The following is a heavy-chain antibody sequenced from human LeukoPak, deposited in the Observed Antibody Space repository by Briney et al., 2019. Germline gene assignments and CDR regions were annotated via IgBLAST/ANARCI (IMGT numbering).Heavy chain of an antibody. Sequence: PGGSLRLSCAASGFTFSSYGMHWVRQAPGKGLEWVAFIRYDGSNKYYADSVKGRFTISRDNAKNSLYLQMNSLRAEDTAVYYCARDRDSVAGTSGNCDYWGQGTLVTVSS. CDR3: ARDRDSVAGTSGNCDY. J-gene: IGHJ4*02. D-gene: IGHD6-19*01. CDR1: GFTFSSYG. V-gene: IGHV3-30*02. CDR2: IRYDGSNK.